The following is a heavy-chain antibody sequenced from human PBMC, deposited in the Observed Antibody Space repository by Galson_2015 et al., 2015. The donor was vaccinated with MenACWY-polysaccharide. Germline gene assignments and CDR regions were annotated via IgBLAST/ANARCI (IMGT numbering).Heavy chain of an antibody. V-gene: IGHV3-30-3*01. CDR3: ATHPKGTDSRWYDY. Sequence: SLRLSCAASGFTFSTYAMGWVRQAPSKGLDWVATISFDGNIKYYADSVKGRFTISRDNTKNTLYLQMNNLRADDTATYSCATHPKGTDSRWYDYWGQGTLVTVSS. J-gene: IGHJ4*02. D-gene: IGHD3-22*01. CDR1: GFTFSTYA. CDR2: ISFDGNIK.